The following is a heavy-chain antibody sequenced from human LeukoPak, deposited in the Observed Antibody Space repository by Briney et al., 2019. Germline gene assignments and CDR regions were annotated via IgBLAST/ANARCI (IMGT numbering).Heavy chain of an antibody. J-gene: IGHJ1*01. Sequence: PSETLSLTCTVSGYSISNAFYWGWIRQPPGKGLEWIGEINHSGSTNYNPSLKSRVTISVDTSKNQFSLKLSSVTAADTAVYYCAIVGATLEYFQHWGQGTLVTVSS. V-gene: IGHV4-38-2*02. CDR3: AIVGATLEYFQH. CDR1: GYSISNAFY. CDR2: INHSGST. D-gene: IGHD1-26*01.